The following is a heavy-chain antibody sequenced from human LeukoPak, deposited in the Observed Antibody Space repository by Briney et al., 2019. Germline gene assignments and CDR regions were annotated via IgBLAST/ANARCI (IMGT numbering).Heavy chain of an antibody. Sequence: PGGSLRLPCAASGFTFSSYAMSWVRQAPGKGLEWVSAISGSGGSTYYADSVKGRFTISRGNSKNTLYLQMNSLRAEDTAVYYCAKSIVVVPAAMIGFYYGMDVWGQGTTVNGS. CDR1: GFTFSSYA. V-gene: IGHV3-23*01. CDR3: AKSIVVVPAAMIGFYYGMDV. CDR2: ISGSGGST. J-gene: IGHJ6*02. D-gene: IGHD2-2*01.